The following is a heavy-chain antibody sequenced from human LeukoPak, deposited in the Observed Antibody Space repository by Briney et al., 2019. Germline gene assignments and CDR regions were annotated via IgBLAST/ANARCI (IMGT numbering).Heavy chain of an antibody. V-gene: IGHV1-18*01. D-gene: IGHD2-15*01. CDR3: ARDLDCSGGSCYSPNFDY. J-gene: IGHJ4*02. CDR1: GYTFTSYG. CDR2: ISAYNGNT. Sequence: ASVKVSXKASGYTFTSYGIGWVRQAPGQGLEWMGWISAYNGNTNYAQKLQGRVTMTTDTSTSTAYMELRSLRSDDTAVYYCARDLDCSGGSCYSPNFDYWGQGTLVTVSS.